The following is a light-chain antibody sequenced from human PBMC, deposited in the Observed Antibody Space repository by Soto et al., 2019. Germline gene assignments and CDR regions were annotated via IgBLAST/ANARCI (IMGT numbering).Light chain of an antibody. J-gene: IGKJ1*01. Sequence: DIQMTQAPSTLSASIGDRVIITCRASQSISHWLAWYQQKPGKAPKLLISDASILESGVPSRFSGSTSGTEFTLTISSLQPDDFATYYCQQHHTYRTFGQGTKVEIK. CDR3: QQHHTYRT. CDR1: QSISHW. V-gene: IGKV1-5*01. CDR2: DAS.